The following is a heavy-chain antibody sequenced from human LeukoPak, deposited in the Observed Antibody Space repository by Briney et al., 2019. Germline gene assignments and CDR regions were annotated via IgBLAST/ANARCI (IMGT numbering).Heavy chain of an antibody. CDR3: ASPLGRANAFDI. D-gene: IGHD3-16*01. CDR2: INPSGGST. CDR1: GYTFTSYY. Sequence: ASVKVSCKASGYTFTSYYMHWVRQAPGQGLEWMGIINPSGGSTSYAQEFQGRVTMTRDTSTSTVYMELSSLRSEDTAVYYCASPLGRANAFDIWGQGTMVTVSS. V-gene: IGHV1-46*01. J-gene: IGHJ3*02.